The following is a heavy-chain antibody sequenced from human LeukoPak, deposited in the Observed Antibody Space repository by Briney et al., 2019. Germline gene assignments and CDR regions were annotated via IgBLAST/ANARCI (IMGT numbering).Heavy chain of an antibody. CDR2: INGDGRST. CDR3: VRGLDG. D-gene: IGHD3-16*01. J-gene: IGHJ4*02. Sequence: QPGGALRLSSAASLFTLTVDWMHWVPHAPGKGRVCVSYINGDGRSTNYTHSVRGGVTISRDNATNTLYLQMNSLRDEDPAVYSFVRGLDGWGLGTLVSVSS. V-gene: IGHV3-74*01. CDR1: LFTLTVDW.